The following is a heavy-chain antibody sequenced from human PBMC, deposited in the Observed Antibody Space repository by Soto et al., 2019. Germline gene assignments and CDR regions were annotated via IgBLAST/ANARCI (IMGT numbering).Heavy chain of an antibody. J-gene: IGHJ5*02. Sequence: RLSCAISGFSVSSNYLSWVRQAPGKGLEWVSVHYSGGSTYYADSVQGRFTISRDKSNNTLYLQMRRVRAEDTAVYFCARHRHPRGTVGATSPLDPWGQGTQGTVS. CDR3: ARHRHPRGTVGATSPLDP. V-gene: IGHV3-53*01. CDR1: GFSVSSNY. CDR2: HYSGGST. D-gene: IGHD1-26*01.